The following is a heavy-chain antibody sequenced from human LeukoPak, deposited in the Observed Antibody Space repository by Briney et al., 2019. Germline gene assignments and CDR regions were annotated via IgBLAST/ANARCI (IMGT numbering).Heavy chain of an antibody. CDR2: IYTSGST. Sequence: PSETLSLTCTVSGGSISSYYWSWVRQPAGKGLEWIGRIYTSGSTSYNPSLKSRVTMSVDTSKNQLSLRLNSVTAADTAVYYCAREFDYWGQGTLVTVSS. CDR1: GGSISSYY. V-gene: IGHV4-4*07. CDR3: AREFDY. J-gene: IGHJ4*02.